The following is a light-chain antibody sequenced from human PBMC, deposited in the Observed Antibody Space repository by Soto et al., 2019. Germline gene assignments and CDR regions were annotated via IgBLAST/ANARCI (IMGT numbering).Light chain of an antibody. CDR1: SSDVGGYNY. CDR3: SSYTTSSLVV. Sequence: QSALTQPASVSGSPAQSITISCTGTSSDVGGYNYVSWYQQHPGKAPKLMIYDVNNRPSGVSNRFSGSKSGNTASLTISGLQAEDEADYYCSSYTTSSLVVFGGGTQLTVL. J-gene: IGLJ2*01. CDR2: DVN. V-gene: IGLV2-14*01.